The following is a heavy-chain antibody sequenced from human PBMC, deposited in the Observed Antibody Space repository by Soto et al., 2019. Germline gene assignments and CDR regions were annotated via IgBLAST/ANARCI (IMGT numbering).Heavy chain of an antibody. CDR1: GFTFSSYA. CDR2: ISGSGGST. J-gene: IGHJ2*01. CDR3: AKDRLGHRGFSGWFNWYFDL. V-gene: IGHV3-23*01. D-gene: IGHD6-19*01. Sequence: EVQLLESGGGLVQPGGSLRLSCAASGFTFSSYAMSWVRQAPGKGLEWVSAISGSGGSTYYADSVKGRFTISRDNSKNTLYLQMNSLRAEDTAVYYCAKDRLGHRGFSGWFNWYFDLWGRGTLVTVSS.